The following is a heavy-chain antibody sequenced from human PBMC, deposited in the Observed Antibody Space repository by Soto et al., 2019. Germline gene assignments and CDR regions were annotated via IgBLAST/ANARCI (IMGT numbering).Heavy chain of an antibody. CDR1: GYSITSGYY. Sequence: PSETLSLTCAVSGYSITSGYYWAWLRQTPGKGLEFIGAIYHSGTTHYNPSLKSRVTMSVDKTDNQFSLKMTSVSTADTAFYYCEEMGQNTWFDPWGQGILVTVSS. CDR3: EEMGQNTWFDP. CDR2: IYHSGTT. D-gene: IGHD1-26*01. J-gene: IGHJ5*02. V-gene: IGHV4-38-2*01.